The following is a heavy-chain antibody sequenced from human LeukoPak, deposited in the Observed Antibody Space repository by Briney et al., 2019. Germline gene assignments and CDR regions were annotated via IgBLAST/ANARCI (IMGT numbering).Heavy chain of an antibody. CDR2: IKPDGNEK. D-gene: IGHD2-2*01. CDR1: GLTFTDFW. J-gene: IGHJ4*02. Sequence: GGSLRLSCAASGLTFTDFWMNWVRLAPGRGLEWLANIKPDGNEKYYVDSVKGRFAISRDNAKNEVYLEMNSLRAEDTGVYYCSGRDSSRSPRAYWGQGALVSVSS. V-gene: IGHV3-7*01. CDR3: SGRDSSRSPRAY.